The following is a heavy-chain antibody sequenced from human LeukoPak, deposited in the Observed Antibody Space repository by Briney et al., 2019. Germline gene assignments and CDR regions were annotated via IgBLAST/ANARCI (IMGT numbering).Heavy chain of an antibody. V-gene: IGHV4-39*01. CDR3: ARSYCSSTSCYASGYFDY. J-gene: IGHJ4*02. CDR1: GGSISSTSYY. CDR2: IYYSGST. D-gene: IGHD2-2*01. Sequence: PSETLSLTCTVSGGSISSTSYYWGWIRQPPGKGLEWIACIYYSGSTYYNPSLKSRVTISVDTSKNQFSLRLNSVTAADTAVYYCARSYCSSTSCYASGYFDYWGQGTLVTVSS.